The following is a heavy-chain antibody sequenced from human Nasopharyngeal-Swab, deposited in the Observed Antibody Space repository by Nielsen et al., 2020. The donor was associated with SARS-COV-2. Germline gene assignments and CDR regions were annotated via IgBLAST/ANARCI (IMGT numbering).Heavy chain of an antibody. Sequence: WIRQPPGKGLEWIGYTYYSGSTNYNPSLKSRVTISVDTSKNQFSLKLSSVTAADTAVYYCAKGYSSGWWGGATADWFDPWGQGTLVTVSS. V-gene: IGHV4-61*06. CDR3: AKGYSSGWWGGATADWFDP. J-gene: IGHJ5*02. D-gene: IGHD6-19*01. CDR2: TYYSGST.